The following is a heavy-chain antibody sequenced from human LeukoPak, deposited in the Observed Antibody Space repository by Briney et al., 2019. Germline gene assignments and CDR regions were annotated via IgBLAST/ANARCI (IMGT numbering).Heavy chain of an antibody. CDR1: GFTFSRYG. CDR3: AKDPAYYDSSGYYLDY. Sequence: GGSLRLSCAASGFTFSRYGMHWVRQAPGKGLEWVAFIRYDGSNKYYAHSVKGRFTISRDNSKNTMYLQTNSLRAEDTAVYYCAKDPAYYDSSGYYLDYWGQGTLVTVSS. CDR2: IRYDGSNK. J-gene: IGHJ4*02. V-gene: IGHV3-30*02. D-gene: IGHD3-22*01.